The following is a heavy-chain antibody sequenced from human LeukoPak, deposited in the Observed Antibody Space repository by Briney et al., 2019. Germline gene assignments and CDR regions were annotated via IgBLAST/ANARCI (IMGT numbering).Heavy chain of an antibody. D-gene: IGHD2-2*01. CDR3: ATLTHIVVVPTSLHGAFDI. CDR2: FYRGGST. CDR1: GGSFSGYY. Sequence: PSETLSLTCAVYGGSFSGYYWSWIRQPPGKGLEWIGSFYRGGSTYYNPSLKSRVTISVDTSKNQFSLKLSSVTAADTAVYYCATLTHIVVVPTSLHGAFDIWGQGTMVTVSS. J-gene: IGHJ3*02. V-gene: IGHV4-34*01.